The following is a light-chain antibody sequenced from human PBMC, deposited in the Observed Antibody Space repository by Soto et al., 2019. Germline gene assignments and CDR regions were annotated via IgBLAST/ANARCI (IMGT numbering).Light chain of an antibody. Sequence: KSIQSPSCLSASVVAGVTVTGPASRGISSYLAWYQQKPGKPPKLIVYSASTLQSGVTSRFSGSGSGPDFTLTIRSLQPEDSATYFCKKLNSYHQNFGHGKRLEIK. J-gene: IGKJ5*01. CDR3: KKLNSYHQN. V-gene: IGKV1-9*01. CDR2: SAS. CDR1: RGISSY.